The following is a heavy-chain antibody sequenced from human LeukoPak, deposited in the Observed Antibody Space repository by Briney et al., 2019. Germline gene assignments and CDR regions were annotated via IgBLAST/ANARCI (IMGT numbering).Heavy chain of an antibody. CDR3: AKGRYTMPVGWIDP. Sequence: RALSLFWAASGFTFRCFCLHWGPPAPGKGLEMVALTWDDGSYKYYADSVKGRFTISRDNSKNTVFLQMNSLRAEDTAVYYCAKGRYTMPVGWIDPWGQGTLVTVSS. V-gene: IGHV3-33*06. J-gene: IGHJ5*02. CDR1: GFTFRCFC. CDR2: TWDDGSYK. D-gene: IGHD1-14*01.